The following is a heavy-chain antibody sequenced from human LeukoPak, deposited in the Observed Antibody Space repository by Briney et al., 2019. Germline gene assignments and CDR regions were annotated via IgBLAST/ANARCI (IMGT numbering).Heavy chain of an antibody. CDR1: GFTFSSYD. J-gene: IGHJ4*02. D-gene: IGHD3-22*01. V-gene: IGHV3-9*03. Sequence: PGGSLRLSCAVSGFTFSSYDMSWVRQAPGKGLEWVSGISWNSGTIAYADSVKGRFTISRDNAKNSLHLQMNSLRAEDMALYYCAKGTYYYDSSGPPDYFDYWGQGTLVTVSS. CDR2: ISWNSGTI. CDR3: AKGTYYYDSSGPPDYFDY.